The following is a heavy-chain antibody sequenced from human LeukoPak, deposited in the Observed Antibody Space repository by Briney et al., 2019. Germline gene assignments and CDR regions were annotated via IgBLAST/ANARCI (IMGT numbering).Heavy chain of an antibody. CDR3: ARGPVDYDSSGYLDY. V-gene: IGHV1-46*01. CDR2: INPSGGST. Sequence: ASVKVSCKAFGYTFTSNYMHWVRQAPGQGLEWMGIINPSGGSTSYAQKFQGRVTMTRDMSTSTVYMELSSLRSEDTAVYYCARGPVDYDSSGYLDYWGQGTLVTVSS. D-gene: IGHD3-22*01. CDR1: GYTFTSNY. J-gene: IGHJ4*02.